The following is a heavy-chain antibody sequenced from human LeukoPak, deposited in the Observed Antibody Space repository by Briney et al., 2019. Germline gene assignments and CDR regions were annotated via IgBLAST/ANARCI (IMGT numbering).Heavy chain of an antibody. CDR3: ARGDGYNSFDY. CDR1: GYTFTSYY. J-gene: IGHJ4*02. CDR2: INPSGGST. Sequence: GASVNVSCKASGYTFTSYYMHWVRQAPGQGLEWMGIINPSGGSTSYAQKFQGRVTITRDTSASTAYMELSSLRSEDTAVYYCARGDGYNSFDYWGQGTLVTVSS. D-gene: IGHD5-24*01. V-gene: IGHV1-46*01.